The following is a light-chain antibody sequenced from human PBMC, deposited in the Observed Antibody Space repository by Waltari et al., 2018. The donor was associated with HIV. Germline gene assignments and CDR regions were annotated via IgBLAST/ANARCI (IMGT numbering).Light chain of an antibody. CDR1: DLAHKY. Sequence: SFELTQPPSVSVSSGQPAHIACSGNDLAHKYVSWYQQRSGQSPLLVMFQDSKRPSGFPERFSGSNSGNTATLTITEAQPLDEGQYSCQAWDSGTVVFGGGTNLSVL. CDR2: QDS. J-gene: IGLJ3*02. CDR3: QAWDSGTVV. V-gene: IGLV3-1*01.